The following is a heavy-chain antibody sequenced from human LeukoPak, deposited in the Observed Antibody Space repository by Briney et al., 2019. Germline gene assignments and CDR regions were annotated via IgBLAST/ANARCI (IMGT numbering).Heavy chain of an antibody. CDR2: IWYDGSNK. D-gene: IGHD3-10*01. CDR1: GFTFSSYG. Sequence: GGSLRLSCAASGFTFSSYGMHWVRQAPGKGLEWVAVIWYDGSNKYYGDFVKGRFTISRDNSKNTLYLQMNSLRVEDTAVYYCARDAPGQDGMDVWGQGTRSPSP. CDR3: ARDAPGQDGMDV. V-gene: IGHV3-33*01. J-gene: IGHJ6*02.